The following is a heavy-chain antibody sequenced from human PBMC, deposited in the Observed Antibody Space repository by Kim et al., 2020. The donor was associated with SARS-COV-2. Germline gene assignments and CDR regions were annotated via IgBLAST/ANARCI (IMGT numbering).Heavy chain of an antibody. D-gene: IGHD3-22*01. CDR2: ISAYNGNT. CDR1: GYTFTSYG. J-gene: IGHJ4*02. Sequence: ASVKVSCKASGYTFTSYGISWVRQAPGQGLEWMGWISAYNGNTNYAQKLQGRVTMTTDTSTSTAYMELRSLRSDDTAVYYCARDPTLRSSGYYGFDYWGQGTLVTVSS. V-gene: IGHV1-18*01. CDR3: ARDPTLRSSGYYGFDY.